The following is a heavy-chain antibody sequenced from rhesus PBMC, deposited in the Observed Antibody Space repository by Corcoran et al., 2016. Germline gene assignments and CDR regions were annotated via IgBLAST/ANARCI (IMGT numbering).Heavy chain of an antibody. CDR3: ARAAYNIWTGYYDY. V-gene: IGHV4-106*01. CDR1: GASFSDSSH. CDR2: LYGSGGST. D-gene: IGHD3-3*01. J-gene: IGHJ4*01. Sequence: QVQLQESGPGLVKPSETLSLTCAVSGASFSDSSHWSWIRQPPGEGLEWIGYLYGSGGSTYYNPSRKSRVTISTDTSKNQFSLKLSSVTAADTAVYYCARAAYNIWTGYYDYWGQGVLVTVSS.